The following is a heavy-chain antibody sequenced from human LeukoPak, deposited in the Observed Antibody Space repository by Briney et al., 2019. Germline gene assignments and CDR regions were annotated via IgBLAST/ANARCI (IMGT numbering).Heavy chain of an antibody. Sequence: RASQTLSLTCTVSGGSISSGGYYWSWIGQHPGKGLEWIGYIYYSGSTYYNPSLKSRVTISVDTSKNQFSLKLSSVTAADTAVYYCARSRFYDYDFWSGYVPDAFDIWGQGTMVTVSS. D-gene: IGHD3-3*01. CDR1: GGSISSGGYY. CDR3: ARSRFYDYDFWSGYVPDAFDI. CDR2: IYYSGST. J-gene: IGHJ3*02. V-gene: IGHV4-31*03.